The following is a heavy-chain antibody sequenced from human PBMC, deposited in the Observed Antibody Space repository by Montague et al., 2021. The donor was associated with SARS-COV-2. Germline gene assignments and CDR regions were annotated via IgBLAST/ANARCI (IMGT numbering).Heavy chain of an antibody. CDR1: GGSISSGGYY. D-gene: IGHD1-14*01. CDR3: ASSLPGNQFQFDY. J-gene: IGHJ4*02. Sequence: TLSLTCSVSGGSISSGGYYWTWIRQRPGGDLEWLGYLYYNGMTHYSPSLKSRASFSLDTSKNQFSWKLTSTTATDSALYFCASSLPGNQFQFDYWGQGALVTVSS. CDR2: LYYNGMT. V-gene: IGHV4-31*03.